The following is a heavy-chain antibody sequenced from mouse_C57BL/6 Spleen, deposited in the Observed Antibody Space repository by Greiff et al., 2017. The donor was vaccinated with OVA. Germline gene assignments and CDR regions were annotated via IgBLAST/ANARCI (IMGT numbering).Heavy chain of an antibody. Sequence: QVQLQQPGAELVKPGASVKMSCKASGYTFTSYWITWVKQRPGQGLEWIGDIYPGSGSTNYNEKFKSKATLTVDTSSSTAYMPLSSLTSEDSAVYYCARRDGYYVAMDYWGQGTSVTVSS. CDR1: GYTFTSYW. CDR3: ARRDGYYVAMDY. V-gene: IGHV1-55*01. J-gene: IGHJ4*01. CDR2: IYPGSGST. D-gene: IGHD2-3*01.